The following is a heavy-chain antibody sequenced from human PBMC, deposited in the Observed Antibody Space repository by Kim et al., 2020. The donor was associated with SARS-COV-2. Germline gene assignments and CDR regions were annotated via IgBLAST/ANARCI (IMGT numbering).Heavy chain of an antibody. J-gene: IGHJ2*01. V-gene: IGHV3-53*01. CDR2: IYSGGST. CDR1: GFTVSSNY. Sequence: GGSLRLSCAASGFTVSSNYMSWVRQAPGKGLEWVSVIYSGGSTYYADSVKGRFTISRDNSKNTLYLQMNSLRAEDTAVYYCARDSYSSGYYYHYFDLWGRGTLVTVSS. CDR3: ARDSYSSGYYYHYFDL. D-gene: IGHD3-22*01.